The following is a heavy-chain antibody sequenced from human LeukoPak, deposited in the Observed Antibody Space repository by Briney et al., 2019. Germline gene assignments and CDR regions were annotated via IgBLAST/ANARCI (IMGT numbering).Heavy chain of an antibody. CDR3: AGLMITSH. Sequence: SETLSLTCAVYGGSFSGYYWSWIRQPPGKGLEWIGEINHSGSTNYNPSLKSRVTISVDTSKNQFSLKLSSVTAADTAVYYCAGLMITSHWGQGTLVTVSS. CDR1: GGSFSGYY. CDR2: INHSGST. J-gene: IGHJ4*02. V-gene: IGHV4-34*01. D-gene: IGHD3-16*01.